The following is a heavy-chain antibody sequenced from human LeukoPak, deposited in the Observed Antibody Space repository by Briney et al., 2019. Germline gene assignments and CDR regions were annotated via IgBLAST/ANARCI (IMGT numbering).Heavy chain of an antibody. CDR1: GGSISSYY. J-gene: IGHJ6*03. CDR2: IYYSRST. Sequence: SETLSLTCTVSGGSISSYYWSWIRQPPGKGLEWIGYIYYSRSTNYNPSLKSRVTISVDTSKNQFSLKLSSVTAADTAVYYCARTRVRPYYYYYYYMDVWGQGILVSVSS. D-gene: IGHD4-23*01. CDR3: ARTRVRPYYYYYYYMDV. V-gene: IGHV4-59*12.